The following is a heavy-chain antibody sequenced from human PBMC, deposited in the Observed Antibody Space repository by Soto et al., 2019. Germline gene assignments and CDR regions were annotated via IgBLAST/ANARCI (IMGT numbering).Heavy chain of an antibody. D-gene: IGHD6-19*01. CDR2: IWYHGSNK. CDR3: ARDRDPGQWLTTNYFDY. V-gene: IGHV3-33*01. J-gene: IGHJ4*02. Sequence: QVQLVESGGGVVQPGGSLRLSYAASGFPFSSYGMHWVRQAPGKGLEWVAVIWYHGSNKYYADSVKGRFTISRDNSKNTLYLQMNSLRAEDTAVYYCARDRDPGQWLTTNYFDYWGQGTLVTVSS. CDR1: GFPFSSYG.